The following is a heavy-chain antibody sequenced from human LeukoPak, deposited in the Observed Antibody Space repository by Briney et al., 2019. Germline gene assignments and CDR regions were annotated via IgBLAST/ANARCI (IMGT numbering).Heavy chain of an antibody. CDR1: GFTFSSYA. V-gene: IGHV3-23*01. CDR2: ISDSGGST. J-gene: IGHJ4*02. CDR3: AKFLKAATAYYFDY. Sequence: PWGSLRLSCAASGFTFSSYAMSWVRQAPGKGLEWVSAISDSGGSTYYADSVKGRFTISRDNSKNTLYLQMNSLRAEDTAVYYCAKFLKAATAYYFDYWGQGTLVTVSS. D-gene: IGHD2-15*01.